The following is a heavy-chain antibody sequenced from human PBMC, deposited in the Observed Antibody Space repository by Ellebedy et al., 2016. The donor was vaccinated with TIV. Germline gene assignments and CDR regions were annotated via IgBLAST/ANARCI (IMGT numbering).Heavy chain of an antibody. D-gene: IGHD1-1*01. CDR1: GFSVSSSY. CDR3: STGVFVTTWDY. J-gene: IGHJ4*02. Sequence: GESLKISCAASGFSVSSSYMSWVRQAPGKGLEWVGRITSKTDGGTTDYAAPVKGRFIISRDDSKNTVYLQMNSLKTEDTGVYYCSTGVFVTTWDYWGQGTLVTVSS. V-gene: IGHV3-15*01. CDR2: ITSKTDGGTT.